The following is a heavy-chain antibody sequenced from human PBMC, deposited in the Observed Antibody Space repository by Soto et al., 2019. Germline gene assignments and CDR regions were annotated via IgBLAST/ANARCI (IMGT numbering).Heavy chain of an antibody. Sequence: GESLKISCRGSGYAFSSYWIAWVRQMPGKGLEWMGIIYPGDSDTRYSPSFQGQVTISVDKSITTAYLQWSSLKASDTAMYYCARGYCTATICDPWFDPWGQGTLVTVSS. D-gene: IGHD2-8*02. V-gene: IGHV5-51*01. CDR1: GYAFSSYW. CDR2: IYPGDSDT. J-gene: IGHJ5*02. CDR3: ARGYCTATICDPWFDP.